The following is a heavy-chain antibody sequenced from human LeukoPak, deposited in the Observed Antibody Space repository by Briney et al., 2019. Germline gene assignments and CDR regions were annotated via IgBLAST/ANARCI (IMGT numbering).Heavy chain of an antibody. CDR1: GFTFANNA. V-gene: IGHV3-23*01. D-gene: IGHD2-15*01. Sequence: PGASLRLTCAPSGFTFANNAMSWVRQAPGKGLEWVSALPGSGGSTYYADSEKRRFTISRDNSKNMLFLQMNSLRAEDTAVYFCARDDSFQDIVVLPPPDLGFWGLGTLVTVSS. J-gene: IGHJ4*02. CDR3: ARDDSFQDIVVLPPPDLGF. CDR2: LPGSGGST.